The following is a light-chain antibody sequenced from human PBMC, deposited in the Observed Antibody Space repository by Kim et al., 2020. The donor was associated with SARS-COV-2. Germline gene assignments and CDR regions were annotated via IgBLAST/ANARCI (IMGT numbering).Light chain of an antibody. CDR3: QSYDSSLSGYV. CDR1: SSNIGAVYD. Sequence: RVTISCTGSSSNIGAVYDVHWYQQLPGTAPKLLIYGNSNRPSGVPDRFSGSKSGTSASLAITGLQAEDEADYYCQSYDSSLSGYVFGTGTKVTVL. J-gene: IGLJ1*01. CDR2: GNS. V-gene: IGLV1-40*01.